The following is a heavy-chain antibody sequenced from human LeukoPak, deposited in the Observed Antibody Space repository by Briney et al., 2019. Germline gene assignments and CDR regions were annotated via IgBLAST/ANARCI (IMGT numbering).Heavy chain of an antibody. D-gene: IGHD3-22*01. CDR2: ISAYNGST. V-gene: IGHV1-18*01. CDR3: ATLGYYYDSSGYHNQNFDY. J-gene: IGHJ4*02. Sequence: ASVKVSCKASGYTFTSYGISWVRQAPGQGLEWMGWISAYNGSTNYAQKLQGRVTMTTDTSTSTAYMELRSLRSDDTAVYYCATLGYYYDSSGYHNQNFDYWGQGTLVTVSS. CDR1: GYTFTSYG.